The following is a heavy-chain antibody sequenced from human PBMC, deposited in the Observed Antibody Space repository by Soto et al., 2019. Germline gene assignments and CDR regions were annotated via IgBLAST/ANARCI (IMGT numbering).Heavy chain of an antibody. D-gene: IGHD2-2*01. J-gene: IGHJ5*02. Sequence: PSETLSLTCTVSGGSISSGDYYWSWIRQPPGKGLEWIGYIYYSGSTYYNPSLKSRVTISVDTSKNQFSLKLSSVTAADTAVYYCARLDQGGAQSDCSSTSCLTPWFDPWGQGTLVTVSS. CDR2: IYYSGST. CDR1: GGSISSGDYY. CDR3: ARLDQGGAQSDCSSTSCLTPWFDP. V-gene: IGHV4-30-4*01.